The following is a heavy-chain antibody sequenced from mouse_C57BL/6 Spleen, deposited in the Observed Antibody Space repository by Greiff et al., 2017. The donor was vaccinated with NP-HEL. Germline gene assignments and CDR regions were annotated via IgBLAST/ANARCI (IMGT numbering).Heavy chain of an antibody. CDR1: GYSITSGYY. V-gene: IGHV3-6*01. J-gene: IGHJ2*01. CDR3: SYDYAY. D-gene: IGHD2-4*01. CDR2: ISYDGSN. Sequence: EVQLVESGPGLVKPSQSLSLTCSVTGYSITSGYYWNWIRQFPGNKLEWMGYISYDGSNNYNPSLKNRISITRDTSKNQFFLKLNSVTTEDTATYYCSYDYAYWGQGTTLTVSS.